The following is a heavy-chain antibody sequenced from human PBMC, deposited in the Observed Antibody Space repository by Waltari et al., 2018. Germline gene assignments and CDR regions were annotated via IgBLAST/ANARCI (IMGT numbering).Heavy chain of an antibody. CDR3: ARDPDYYDSSGYSPPWH. CDR2: IWYDGSNK. D-gene: IGHD3-22*01. V-gene: IGHV3-33*01. Sequence: QVQLVESGGGVVQPGRSLRLSCAASGFTFSSYGMHWVRQAPGKGLEWVAVIWYDGSNKYYADSVKGRFTISRDNSKNTLYLQMNSLRAEDTAVYYCARDPDYYDSSGYSPPWHWGQGTLVTVSS. CDR1: GFTFSSYG. J-gene: IGHJ1*01.